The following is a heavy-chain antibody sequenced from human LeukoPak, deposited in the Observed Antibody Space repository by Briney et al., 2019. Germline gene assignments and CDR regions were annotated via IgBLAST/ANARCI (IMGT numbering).Heavy chain of an antibody. Sequence: PGGSLRLSCAASGFTFSNHGMHWVRQAPGKGLEWVALIWYDGSNKEYAESVKGRFTISRDNAKNSLYLQMNSLRAEDTAVYYCARSYYYDSSGWGAFDIWGQGTMVTVSS. CDR3: ARSYYYDSSGWGAFDI. CDR2: IWYDGSNK. V-gene: IGHV3-33*01. J-gene: IGHJ3*02. CDR1: GFTFSNHG. D-gene: IGHD3-22*01.